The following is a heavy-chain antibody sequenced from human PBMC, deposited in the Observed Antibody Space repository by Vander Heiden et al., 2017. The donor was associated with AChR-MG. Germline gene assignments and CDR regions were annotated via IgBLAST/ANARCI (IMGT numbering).Heavy chain of an antibody. D-gene: IGHD3-3*01. Sequence: EVQLVASGGGLVQPGGSLRLSCAASGFTFSSYEMNWVRQATGKGLEWVSYISSSGSTIYYADSVKGRFTISRDNAKNSLYLQMNSLRAEDTAVYYCAANYDFWSGYYPPDYWGQGTLVTVSS. CDR2: ISSSGSTI. V-gene: IGHV3-48*03. CDR3: AANYDFWSGYYPPDY. CDR1: GFTFSSYE. J-gene: IGHJ4*02.